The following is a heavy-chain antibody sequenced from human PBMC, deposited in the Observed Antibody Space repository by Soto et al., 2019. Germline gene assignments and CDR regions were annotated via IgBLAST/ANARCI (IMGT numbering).Heavy chain of an antibody. CDR2: ISAYNSNT. J-gene: IGHJ6*02. CDR3: ARDDPRDIVLVPAAYYYYYGMDV. D-gene: IGHD2-2*01. Sequence: GASVKVSCKASGGTFSSYTISWVRQAPGQGLGWMGWISAYNSNTNYAQKHQGRVTMTTDTSTSTAYMELRSLRSDDTAVYYCARDDPRDIVLVPAAYYYYYGMDVWGQGTTVTVSS. CDR1: GGTFSSYT. V-gene: IGHV1-18*01.